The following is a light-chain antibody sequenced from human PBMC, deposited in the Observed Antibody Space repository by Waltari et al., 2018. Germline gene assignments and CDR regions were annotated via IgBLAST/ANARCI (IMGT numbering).Light chain of an antibody. CDR3: MQGTHWPYT. J-gene: IGKJ2*01. Sequence: DVVMTQSQLSLPVTLGQAASNSCNSSQSLVHSDGNTHLNWFQQRPGQSPRRLIYRVSNRDSGVPDRFSGSGSGTDFTLKISMVEAEDVGVYYCMQGTHWPYTFGQGTKLDIK. CDR2: RVS. V-gene: IGKV2-30*02. CDR1: QSLVHSDGNTH.